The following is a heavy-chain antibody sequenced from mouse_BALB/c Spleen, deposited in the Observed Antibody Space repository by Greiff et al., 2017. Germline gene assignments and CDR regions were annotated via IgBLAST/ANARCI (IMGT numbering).Heavy chain of an antibody. D-gene: IGHD1-1*01. V-gene: IGHV5-17*02. CDR1: GFTFSSFG. CDR2: ISSGSSTI. J-gene: IGHJ2*01. CDR3: ENEAVFNSVVDPFDY. Sequence: EVKLVESGGGLVQPGGSRKLSCAASGFTFSSFGMHWVRQAPEKGLEWVAYISSGSSTIYYADTVKGRYTISKDNPKNTLFLQMTSLRSEDTAMLYCENEAVFNSVVDPFDYWGQGTTLTVSS.